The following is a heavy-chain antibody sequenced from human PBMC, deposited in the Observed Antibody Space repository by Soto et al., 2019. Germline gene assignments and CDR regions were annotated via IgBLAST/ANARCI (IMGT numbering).Heavy chain of an antibody. CDR1: GYTFTKYG. CDR3: ARVASLIPIFHGLDA. V-gene: IGHV1-18*04. CDR2: IGGDNGNT. D-gene: IGHD3-3*01. J-gene: IGHJ6*02. Sequence: GASVKVSCKASGYTFTKYGITWVRQAPGQGLEWLGWIGGDNGNTNFAQRLKDRVTMTTDTSTTTAYMELRSLRRDDTAIYYCARVASLIPIFHGLDAWGQGTTVTV.